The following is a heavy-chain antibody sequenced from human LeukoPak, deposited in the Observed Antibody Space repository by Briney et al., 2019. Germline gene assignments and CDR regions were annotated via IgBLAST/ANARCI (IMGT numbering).Heavy chain of an antibody. CDR3: ARGRQGSSWQHNWFDP. D-gene: IGHD6-13*01. CDR2: ISSSSSYI. V-gene: IGHV3-21*04. CDR1: GFTFSSYS. Sequence: GGSLRLSCAASGFTFSSYSMNWVRQAPGKGLKWVSSISSSSSYIYYADSVKGRFTISRDNAKNSLYLQMNSLRAEDTAVYYCARGRQGSSWQHNWFDPWGQGTLVTVSS. J-gene: IGHJ5*02.